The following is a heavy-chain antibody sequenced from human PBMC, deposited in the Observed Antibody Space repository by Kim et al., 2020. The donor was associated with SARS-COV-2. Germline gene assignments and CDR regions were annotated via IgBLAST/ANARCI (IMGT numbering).Heavy chain of an antibody. D-gene: IGHD3-3*01. CDR1: GFPFSSYD. CDR2: ISSSGSTI. V-gene: IGHV3-48*03. CDR3: ARGLRTTVFGVGLGYYY. Sequence: GESLRLSCAASGFPFSSYDMTWVRQAPGKGLEWVSYISSSGSTIYYADSVMGRFTISRDNTKNSLHLQMNSPRAEDTAVYYCARGLRTTVFGVGLGYYY. J-gene: IGHJ6*03.